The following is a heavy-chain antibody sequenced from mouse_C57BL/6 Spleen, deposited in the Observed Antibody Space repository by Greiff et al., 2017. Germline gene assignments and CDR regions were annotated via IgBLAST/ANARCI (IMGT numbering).Heavy chain of an antibody. J-gene: IGHJ1*03. Sequence: VQLQQSGPVLVKPGPSVKISCKASGFTFTDYYMHWVKQSHGKSLEWIGLVYPYNGGTSYNQKFKGKATLTVDTSSSTAYIELNSLTAEDSAVYYCARCSHYYGSNYWYFDVWGTGTTVTVSS. CDR1: GFTFTDYY. D-gene: IGHD1-1*01. CDR2: VYPYNGGT. V-gene: IGHV1-36*01. CDR3: ARCSHYYGSNYWYFDV.